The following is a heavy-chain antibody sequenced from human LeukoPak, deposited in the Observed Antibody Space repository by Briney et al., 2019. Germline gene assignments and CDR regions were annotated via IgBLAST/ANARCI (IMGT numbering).Heavy chain of an antibody. CDR2: IYYSGNT. J-gene: IGHJ4*02. CDR1: GYPISNGYY. D-gene: IGHD3-22*01. Sequence: SGTLSLTCAVSGYPISNGYYWGWIRQPPGKGLEWIGSIYYSGNTYDNPSLKIRVTISLDTSKNQFSLRLSSVTASDTAAYYCARHRLFDTTGYYYDFDYWGQGTLVTVSS. CDR3: ARHRLFDTTGYYYDFDY. V-gene: IGHV4-38-2*01.